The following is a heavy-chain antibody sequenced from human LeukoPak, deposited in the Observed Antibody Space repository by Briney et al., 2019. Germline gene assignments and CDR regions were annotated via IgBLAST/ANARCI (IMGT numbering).Heavy chain of an antibody. D-gene: IGHD2-21*02. CDR2: ISGSGGST. CDR3: AKVPIVVVTAILDFDY. Sequence: KPGGSLRLSCAASGFTFSSYAMSWVRQAPGKGLEWVSAISGSGGSTYYADSVKGRFTISRDNSKNTLYLQMNSLRAEDTAVYYCAKVPIVVVTAILDFDYWGQGTLVTVSS. V-gene: IGHV3-23*01. J-gene: IGHJ4*02. CDR1: GFTFSSYA.